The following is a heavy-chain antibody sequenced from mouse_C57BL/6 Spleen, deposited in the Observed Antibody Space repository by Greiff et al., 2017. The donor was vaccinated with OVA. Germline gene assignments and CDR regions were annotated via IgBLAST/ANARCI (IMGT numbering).Heavy chain of an antibody. J-gene: IGHJ1*03. CDR2: IDPSDSET. V-gene: IGHV1-52*01. CDR1: GYTFTSYW. D-gene: IGHD2-4*01. Sequence: QVHVKQSGAELVRPGSSVKLSCKASGYTFTSYWMHWVKQRPIQGLEWIGNIDPSDSETHYNQKFKDKATLTVDKSSSTAYMQLSSLTSEDSAVYYCARGVYDYDGYWYFDVWGTGTTVTVSS. CDR3: ARGVYDYDGYWYFDV.